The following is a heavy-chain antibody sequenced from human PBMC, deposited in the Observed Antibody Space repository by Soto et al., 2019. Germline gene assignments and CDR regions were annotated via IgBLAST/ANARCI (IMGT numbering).Heavy chain of an antibody. CDR1: GFTFSSYS. CDR2: ISSSSSYI. J-gene: IGHJ6*02. CDR3: ARDVNGRKWLRFGNYYYYGMDV. Sequence: GGSLRLSCAASGFTFSSYSMNWVRQAPGKGLEWVSSISSSSSYIYYADSVKGRFTISRDNAKNSLYLQMNSLRAEDTAVYYCARDVNGRKWLRFGNYYYYGMDVWGQGTTVTVSS. D-gene: IGHD5-12*01. V-gene: IGHV3-21*01.